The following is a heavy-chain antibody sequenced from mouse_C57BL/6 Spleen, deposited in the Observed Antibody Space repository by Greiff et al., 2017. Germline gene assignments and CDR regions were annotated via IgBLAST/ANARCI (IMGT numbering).Heavy chain of an antibody. V-gene: IGHV1-5*01. CDR1: GYTFTSYW. CDR2: IYPGNSDT. D-gene: IGHD1-1*01. CDR3: TRWDYGSSYYFDY. J-gene: IGHJ2*01. Sequence: EVQLQQSGTVLARPGASVKMSCKTSGYTFTSYWMHWVKQRPGQGLEWIGAIYPGNSDTSYNQKFKGKAKLTAVTSASTAYMELSSLTNEDSAVYYCTRWDYGSSYYFDYWGQGTTLTVSS.